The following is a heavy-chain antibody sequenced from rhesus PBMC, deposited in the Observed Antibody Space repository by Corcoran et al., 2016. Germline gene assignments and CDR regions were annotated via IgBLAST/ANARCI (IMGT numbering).Heavy chain of an antibody. CDR3: AREVLVGLATHIRFFDY. D-gene: IGHD3-3*01. J-gene: IGHJ4*01. V-gene: IGHV4-106*01. CDR2: NYGSGGST. CDR1: GGSISDCYY. Sequence: QVQLQESGPGLVPPSETLSLTCAVSGGSISDCYYWSWNRQPPGKGLEWIGYNYGSGGSTYYNPSHQSRVTISTDTSKNQFSLKRSSVTAADTAVYYFAREVLVGLATHIRFFDYWGQGVLVTVSS.